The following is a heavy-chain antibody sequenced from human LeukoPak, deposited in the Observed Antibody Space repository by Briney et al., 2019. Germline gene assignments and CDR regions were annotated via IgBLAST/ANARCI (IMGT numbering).Heavy chain of an antibody. D-gene: IGHD3-10*01. CDR1: GGSIRRYY. CDR2: IYTSGST. J-gene: IGHJ4*02. CDR3: ARDGSYYGSGSYNY. Sequence: SETLSLTCTVSGGSIRRYYWGWIRQPAGKRLEWIGRIYTSGSTNYNPSLKSRVTMSVDTSKNQFSLKLSSVTAADTAVYYCARDGSYYGSGSYNYWGQGTLVTVSS. V-gene: IGHV4-4*07.